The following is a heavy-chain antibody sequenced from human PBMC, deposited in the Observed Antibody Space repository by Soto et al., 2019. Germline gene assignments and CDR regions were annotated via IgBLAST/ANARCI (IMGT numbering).Heavy chain of an antibody. Sequence: QVQLQESGPGLVKPSETLSLTCTVSGGSISVYYWSWIRQPPGKGLEWIGYIYYSGSTNYNPYLKSPVTISVDTSKNQFSLKLSSVTAAATAVYYCARGGWRHIDYWGQGTLVTVSS. CDR3: ARGGWRHIDY. D-gene: IGHD3-3*01. V-gene: IGHV4-59*08. J-gene: IGHJ4*02. CDR1: GGSISVYY. CDR2: IYYSGST.